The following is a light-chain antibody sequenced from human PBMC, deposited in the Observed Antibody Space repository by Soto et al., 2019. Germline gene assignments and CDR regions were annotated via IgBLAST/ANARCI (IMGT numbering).Light chain of an antibody. CDR2: DVS. CDR1: SSDVGAYNY. V-gene: IGLV2-11*01. CDR3: CSYAGSYTFV. J-gene: IGLJ1*01. Sequence: QSALTQPRSVSGSPGQSVTISCTGTSSDVGAYNYVSWYQQHPGKAPKLMIYDVSNRPSGVPDRFSGSKSGNTASLTISGLQAEDEADYHCCSYAGSYTFVFGTGTKVTVL.